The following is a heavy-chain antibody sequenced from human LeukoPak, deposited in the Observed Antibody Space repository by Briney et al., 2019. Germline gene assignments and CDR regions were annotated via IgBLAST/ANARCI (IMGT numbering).Heavy chain of an antibody. V-gene: IGHV1-69*05. J-gene: IGHJ4*02. CDR2: IIPIFGTA. D-gene: IGHD2-15*01. CDR1: GGTFSSYA. CDR3: ARDGGYCSGGSCYHN. Sequence: AASVKVSCKASGGTFSSYAISWVRQAPGQGLEWMGGIIPIFGTANYAQKFQGRVTITTDESTSTVYMELSSLRSEDTAVYYCARDGGYCSGGSCYHNWGQGTLVTVSS.